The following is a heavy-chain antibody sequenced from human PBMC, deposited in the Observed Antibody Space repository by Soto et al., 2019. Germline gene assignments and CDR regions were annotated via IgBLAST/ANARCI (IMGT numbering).Heavy chain of an antibody. V-gene: IGHV1-2*04. CDR1: GYTFTGYY. CDR2: INPNSGGT. Sequence: ASVKVSCKASGYTFTGYYMHWVRQAPGQGLEWMGWINPNSGGTNYAQKFQGWVTMTRDTSISTAYMELSRLRSDDTAVYYCAASYYYDSSGPRTYYYYGMDVWGQGTTVTASS. CDR3: AASYYYDSSGPRTYYYYGMDV. D-gene: IGHD3-22*01. J-gene: IGHJ6*02.